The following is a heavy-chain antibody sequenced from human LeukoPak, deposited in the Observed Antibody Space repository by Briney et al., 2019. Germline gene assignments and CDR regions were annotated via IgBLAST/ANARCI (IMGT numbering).Heavy chain of an antibody. J-gene: IGHJ4*02. D-gene: IGHD6-19*01. CDR3: ARDQGSSGWYYSDY. CDR1: GGSISSSSYS. V-gene: IGHV4-39*07. CDR2: IYYSGST. Sequence: PSETLSLTCTVSGGSISSSSYSWGWIRQPPGKGLEWIGSIYYSGSTYYNPSLKSRVTISVDTSKNQFSLKLSSVTAADTAVYYCARDQGSSGWYYSDYWGQGTLVTVSS.